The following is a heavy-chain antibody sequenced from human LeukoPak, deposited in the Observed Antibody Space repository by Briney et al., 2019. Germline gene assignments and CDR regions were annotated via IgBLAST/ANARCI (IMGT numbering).Heavy chain of an antibody. CDR2: ISGSGST. Sequence: GGTLRLSCAASGFTFSSHGMSWVRQAPGKGLEWVSAISGSGSTYHADSVKGRFTVSRDNSKNSLYLQMSSLTAADTAVYYCAKDRSIGTYYTFDHWGQGTLVTVSS. D-gene: IGHD1-26*01. CDR1: GFTFSSHG. CDR3: AKDRSIGTYYTFDH. J-gene: IGHJ4*02. V-gene: IGHV3-23*01.